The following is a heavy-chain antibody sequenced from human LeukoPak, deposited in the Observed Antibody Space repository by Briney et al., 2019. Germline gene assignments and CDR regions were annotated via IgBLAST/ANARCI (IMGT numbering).Heavy chain of an antibody. CDR3: AGDLMQGYSYGPPHYYYYGMDV. CDR2: INPSGGST. J-gene: IGHJ6*02. V-gene: IGHV1-46*01. D-gene: IGHD5-18*01. Sequence: GASVKVSCKASGYTFTSYYMHWVRQAPGQGLEWMGIINPSGGSTSYAQKFQGRVTMTRDTSTSTVYMELSSLRSEDTAVYYCAGDLMQGYSYGPPHYYYYGMDVWGQGTTVTVSS. CDR1: GYTFTSYY.